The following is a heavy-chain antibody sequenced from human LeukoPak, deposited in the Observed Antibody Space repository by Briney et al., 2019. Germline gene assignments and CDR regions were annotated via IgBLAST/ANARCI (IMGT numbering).Heavy chain of an antibody. D-gene: IGHD3-3*01. CDR3: ARDPGDYDFWSGYYAYFDY. CDR2: IKQDGSEK. V-gene: IGHV3-7*01. Sequence: GGSLRLSCAASGFTFSSYWMSWVRQAPGKGLEWVANIKQDGSEKYYVDSVKGRFTISRDNAKNSLYLQMNSLRAEDTAVYYCARDPGDYDFWSGYYAYFDYWGQGTLVTVSS. J-gene: IGHJ4*02. CDR1: GFTFSSYW.